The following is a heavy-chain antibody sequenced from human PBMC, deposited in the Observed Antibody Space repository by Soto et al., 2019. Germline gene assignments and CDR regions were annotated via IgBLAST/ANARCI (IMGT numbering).Heavy chain of an antibody. J-gene: IGHJ3*02. CDR2: IIPILGIA. CDR1: GGTFGSYP. D-gene: IGHD2-8*01. CDR3: AREAVPLGDCTPVVCYRKRHDAFDI. V-gene: IGHV1-69*04. Sequence: SVKVSCKASGGTFGSYPITWVRQAPGQGLEWMGRIIPILGIANYAQKFQGSVTITADKSTSTAYMELSSLRSEDTAVYYCAREAVPLGDCTPVVCYRKRHDAFDIWGQGTVVTDSS.